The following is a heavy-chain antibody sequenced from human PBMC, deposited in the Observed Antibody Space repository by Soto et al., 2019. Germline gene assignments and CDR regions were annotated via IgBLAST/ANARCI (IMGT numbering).Heavy chain of an antibody. CDR2: ISFDGTKR. CDR1: GFTFGNPG. D-gene: IGHD3-10*01. CDR3: EKDHRNRGMGSDL. Sequence: QVRVVESGGVVVQPVGSLRLSCVASGFTFGNPGAHWVRQDPGKGLEWLAFISFDGTKRDYGDAVKGRFTVSRYNLQNTLFLQMYRLKPDDTAVYDCEKDHRNRGMGSDLWGQGALVTVSS. V-gene: IGHV3-30*02. J-gene: IGHJ5*02.